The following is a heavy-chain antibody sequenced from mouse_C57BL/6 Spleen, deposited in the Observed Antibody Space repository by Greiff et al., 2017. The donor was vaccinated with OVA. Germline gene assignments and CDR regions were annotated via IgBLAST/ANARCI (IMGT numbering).Heavy chain of an antibody. J-gene: IGHJ2*01. V-gene: IGHV1-26*01. CDR3: AREEDYSLDY. CDR2: INPNNGGT. Sequence: VQLQQSGPELVKPGASVKISCKASGYTFTDYYMNWVKQSHGKSLEWIGDINPNNGGTSYNQKFKGKATLTVDKSSSTAYMELRSLTSEDSAVYYCAREEDYSLDYWGQGTTLTVSS. D-gene: IGHD1-1*01. CDR1: GYTFTDYY.